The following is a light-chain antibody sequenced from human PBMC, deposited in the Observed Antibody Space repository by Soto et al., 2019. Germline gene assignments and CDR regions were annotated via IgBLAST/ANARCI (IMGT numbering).Light chain of an antibody. J-gene: IGLJ2*01. Sequence: QSVLTQPPSVSGAPGQRVTISCTGSSSNIGAGYDLHWYQQLPGTSPKLLIYGNSNQPSGVPDRFSGSKSGTSASLASTGVQAEDEADYYGQSYDSSDVVFGGGTKVTVL. V-gene: IGLV1-40*01. CDR2: GNS. CDR3: QSYDSSDVV. CDR1: SSNIGAGYD.